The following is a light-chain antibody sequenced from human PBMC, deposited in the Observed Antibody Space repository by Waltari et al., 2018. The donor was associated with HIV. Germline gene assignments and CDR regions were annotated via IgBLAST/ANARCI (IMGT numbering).Light chain of an antibody. J-gene: IGKJ4*01. CDR1: RTILFSPDNRDC. CDR2: GAS. CDR3: QQYYTLGPT. V-gene: IGKV4-1*01. Sequence: DIVMTQSPNSLAVSLGERATINCRSSRTILFSPDNRDCLAWYQQKPGQSPKVLIYGASTRASGVPARFSGSGSGTNFSLTISALQTEDVALYYCQQYYTLGPTFGGGTKVEIK.